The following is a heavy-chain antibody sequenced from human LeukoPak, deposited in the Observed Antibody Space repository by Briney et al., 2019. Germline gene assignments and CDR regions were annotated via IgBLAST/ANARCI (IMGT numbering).Heavy chain of an antibody. CDR2: ITSGSTTI. V-gene: IGHV3-48*02. CDR3: ARALSHYYDSSGYFAF. D-gene: IGHD3-22*01. J-gene: IGHJ1*01. Sequence: GGSLRLSCAASGFDFSTYSMNWVRQAPGKGLEWVSYITSGSTTISYADSVKGRFTISRDNAKNSLFLHMSSLRDDDTAVYYCARALSHYYDSSGYFAFWGQGTLVTVSS. CDR1: GFDFSTYS.